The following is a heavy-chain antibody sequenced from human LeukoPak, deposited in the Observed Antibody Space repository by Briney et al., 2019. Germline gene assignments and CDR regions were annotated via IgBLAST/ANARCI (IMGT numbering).Heavy chain of an antibody. V-gene: IGHV1-46*01. CDR1: GYSFSSHF. Sequence: ASVKVSCKASGYSFSSHFIHWVRQAPGQGLEWMGRINPSGDSASYAQKFQDRVTMTRDTSTSTAYMELSTLTFDDTAAYYCARRGIAVAGLDQWGLGTLVTVSS. CDR2: INPSGDSA. J-gene: IGHJ4*02. CDR3: ARRGIAVAGLDQ. D-gene: IGHD6-19*01.